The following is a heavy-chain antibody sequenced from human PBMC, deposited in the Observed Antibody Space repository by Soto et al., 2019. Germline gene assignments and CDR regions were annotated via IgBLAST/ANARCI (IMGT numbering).Heavy chain of an antibody. Sequence: EVQLVESGGGLVQPGGSLRLSCAASGFTFSSYWMSWVRQAPGKGLEWVANIKQDGSEKYYVDSVKGRFTISRDNAKNSLYLQMNSLRAEDTAVYYCARDEPHVWGSYRHTGGMDVWGQGTTVTVSS. V-gene: IGHV3-7*03. D-gene: IGHD3-16*02. CDR2: IKQDGSEK. J-gene: IGHJ6*02. CDR3: ARDEPHVWGSYRHTGGMDV. CDR1: GFTFSSYW.